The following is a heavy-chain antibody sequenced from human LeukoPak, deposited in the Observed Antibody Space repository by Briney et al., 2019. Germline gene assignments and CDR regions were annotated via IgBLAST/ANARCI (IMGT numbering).Heavy chain of an antibody. Sequence: SETPSLTCTVSGYSISSGYYWGWIRQPPGKGLEWIGNIYHSGSTDDNPSLKSRVTISVDTPKNQFSLKLSSVTAADTAAYYCAGGSYYYYYMAVWGKGTTVTISS. CDR2: IYHSGST. V-gene: IGHV4-38-2*02. J-gene: IGHJ6*03. CDR3: AGGSYYYYYMAV. CDR1: GYSISSGYY.